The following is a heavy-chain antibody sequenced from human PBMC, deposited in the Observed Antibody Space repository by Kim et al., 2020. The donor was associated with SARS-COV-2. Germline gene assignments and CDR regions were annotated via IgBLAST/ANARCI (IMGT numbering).Heavy chain of an antibody. J-gene: IGHJ6*02. CDR1: GFTFSSYG. D-gene: IGHD3-16*01. V-gene: IGHV3-33*01. CDR2: IWYDGSNK. Sequence: GGSLRLSCAASGFTFSSYGMHWVRQAPGKGLEWVAGIWYDGSNKYYADSVKGRFTISRDNSKNTLYLQMNSLRAEDTAVYYCARDLNVYDYVWGSYRYYYYGMDVWGQGTTVTVSS. CDR3: ARDLNVYDYVWGSYRYYYYGMDV.